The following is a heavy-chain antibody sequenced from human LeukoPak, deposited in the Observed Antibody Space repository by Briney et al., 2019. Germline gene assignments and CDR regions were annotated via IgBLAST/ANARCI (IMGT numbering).Heavy chain of an antibody. J-gene: IGHJ6*02. CDR2: ISRSGSTI. Sequence: GGSLRLSCAASGFTFSSYEMNWVRQAPGKGLEWVSYISRSGSTIYYADSVKGRFTISRDNAKNSLYLQMNSLRAEDTAVYYCAREAGGSGKNGMDVWGQGTTVTVSS. CDR1: GFTFSSYE. D-gene: IGHD3-10*01. CDR3: AREAGGSGKNGMDV. V-gene: IGHV3-48*03.